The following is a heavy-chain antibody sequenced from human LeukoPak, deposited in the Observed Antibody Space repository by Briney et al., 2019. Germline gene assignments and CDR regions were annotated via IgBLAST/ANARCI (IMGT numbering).Heavy chain of an antibody. J-gene: IGHJ4*02. V-gene: IGHV1-69*11. Sequence: SVKVSCKASGGTFSSYAIGWVRQAPGQGLEWMGRISAYNGNTNYAQKLQGRVTITADESTSTAYMELSSLRSEDTAVYYCASGGYDFWSGSLPIDYWGQGTLVTVSS. CDR1: GGTFSSYA. CDR3: ASGGYDFWSGSLPIDY. D-gene: IGHD3-3*01. CDR2: ISAYNGNT.